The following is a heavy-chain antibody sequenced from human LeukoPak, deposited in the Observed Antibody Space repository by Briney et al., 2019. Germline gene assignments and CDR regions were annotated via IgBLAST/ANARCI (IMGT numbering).Heavy chain of an antibody. J-gene: IGHJ4*02. CDR3: AREGSYDSSVDY. V-gene: IGHV4-4*07. CDR2: IYTSGST. Sequence: SETLSLTCTVSGGSISSYYWSWIRQPAGKGLEWIGRIYTSGSTNYNPSLKSGVTMSVDTSKNQFSLKLTSVTAADTAVYYCAREGSYDSSVDYWGQGTLVTVSS. CDR1: GGSISSYY. D-gene: IGHD3-22*01.